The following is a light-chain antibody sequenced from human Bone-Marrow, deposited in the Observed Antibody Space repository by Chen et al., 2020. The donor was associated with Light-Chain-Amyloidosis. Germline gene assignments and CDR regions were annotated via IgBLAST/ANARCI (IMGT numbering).Light chain of an antibody. V-gene: IGLV5-45*01. CDR3: MIWHSSAWV. J-gene: IGLJ3*02. Sequence: QPVLTQPASLSASPGASASLTCTLRGGINVGMYTMYWYQQKPGSPPQYLLTYKSDSDNQQGSGVPSRFSGSKDASANAGMLLISGLHAEDEADYYCMIWHSSAWVFGGGTKLTVL. CDR1: GGINVGMYT. CDR2: YKSDSDN.